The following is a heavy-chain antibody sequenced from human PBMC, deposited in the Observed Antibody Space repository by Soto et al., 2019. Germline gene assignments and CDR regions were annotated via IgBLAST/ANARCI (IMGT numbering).Heavy chain of an antibody. J-gene: IGHJ3*02. V-gene: IGHV4-34*01. CDR1: GGSFSGYY. Sequence: SETLSLTCAVYGGSFSGYYWSWIRQPPGKGLEWIGEINHSGSTNYNPSLKSRVTISVDTSKNQFSLKLSSVTAADTAVYYCARLGRVTIFGVVIPDAFDIWGQGKMVTVSS. CDR2: INHSGST. CDR3: ARLGRVTIFGVVIPDAFDI. D-gene: IGHD3-3*01.